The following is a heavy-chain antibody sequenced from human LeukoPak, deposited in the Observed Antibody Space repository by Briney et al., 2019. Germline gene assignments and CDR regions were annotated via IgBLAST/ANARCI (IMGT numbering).Heavy chain of an antibody. V-gene: IGHV3-73*01. CDR1: GFTLNGSA. Sequence: PGGSLRLSCAASGFTLNGSAMHWVRQASGKGLEWVGRIRNKVNSYATEYAASVKGRFTISRDDSKNTAYLQMNSLKTEDTAVYYCARETLPQQLGRGNWFDPWGQGTLVTVSS. D-gene: IGHD6-6*01. J-gene: IGHJ5*02. CDR2: IRNKVNSYAT. CDR3: ARETLPQQLGRGNWFDP.